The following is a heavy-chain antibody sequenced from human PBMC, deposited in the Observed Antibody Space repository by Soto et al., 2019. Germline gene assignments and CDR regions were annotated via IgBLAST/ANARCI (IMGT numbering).Heavy chain of an antibody. V-gene: IGHV1-2*02. CDR2: INPNSGGT. D-gene: IGHD1-26*01. J-gene: IGHJ4*02. CDR1: GYTFTGYY. Sequence: QVQLVQSGAEVKKPGASVKVSCKASGYTFTGYYMHWVRQAPGQGLEWMGWINPNSGGTNHAQKFQGRVTMTRDTSISTAYMELSRLKSDDTAVDYCAKGWELTVGANYWGQGTLVTVSP. CDR3: AKGWELTVGANY.